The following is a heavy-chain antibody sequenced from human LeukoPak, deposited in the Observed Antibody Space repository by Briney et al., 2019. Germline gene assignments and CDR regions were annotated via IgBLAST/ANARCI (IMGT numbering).Heavy chain of an antibody. D-gene: IGHD6-13*01. V-gene: IGHV3-7*01. CDR2: IKQDGSEK. Sequence: GGSRRLSCAVSGFTFSSYWLSWVRQAPGKGLEWVANIKQDGSEKYYVDSVKGRFTISRDNAKNSLYLQMNSLRPEDTAVYYCAKVAAGTGDFDYWGQGTLVTVSS. J-gene: IGHJ4*02. CDR3: AKVAAGTGDFDY. CDR1: GFTFSSYW.